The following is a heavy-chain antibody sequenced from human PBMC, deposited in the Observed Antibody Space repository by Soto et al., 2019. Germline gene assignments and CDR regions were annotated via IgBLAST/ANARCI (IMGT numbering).Heavy chain of an antibody. CDR3: AKLRYYAHR. CDR1: GFTFSSYA. J-gene: IGHJ4*02. V-gene: IGHV3-23*01. D-gene: IGHD3-10*01. CDR2: ISGSGGST. Sequence: PXGSLLLSCAASGFTFSSYAMSWVRQAPGKGLEWVSAISGSGGSTYYADSVKVRFTISRDNSKNTLYLQMNSLRAEDTAVYYCAKLRYYAHRWGKGTLLTVSS.